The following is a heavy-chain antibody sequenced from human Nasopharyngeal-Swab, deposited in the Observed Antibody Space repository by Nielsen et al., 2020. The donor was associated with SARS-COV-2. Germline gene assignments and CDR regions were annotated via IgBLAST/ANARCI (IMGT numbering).Heavy chain of an antibody. CDR2: INPHSGDT. V-gene: IGHV1-2*02. CDR1: GYNFDDYA. Sequence: ASVKVSCKASGYNFDDYAIHWVRQAPGQGLEWMGWINPHSGDTNYAQKFQGRVTMTRDTSISTAFMDVSRLIFDDTALYYCARVHGDLWSGSPFGYWGQGALVIVSS. CDR3: ARVHGDLWSGSPFGY. D-gene: IGHD3-3*01. J-gene: IGHJ4*02.